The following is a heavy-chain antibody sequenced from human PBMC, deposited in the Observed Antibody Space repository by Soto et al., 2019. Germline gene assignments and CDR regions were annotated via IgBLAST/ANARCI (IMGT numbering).Heavy chain of an antibody. CDR2: ISAYNGNT. D-gene: IGHD3-22*01. J-gene: IGHJ6*02. CDR1: GYTFTSYG. CDR3: ARDYYDSSGYYWAPYYYGMDV. Sequence: ASVKVSCKACGYTFTSYGISWVRQAPGQGLEWMGWISAYNGNTNYAQKLQGRVTMTTDTSTSTAYMELRSLRSDDTAVYYCARDYYDSSGYYWAPYYYGMDVWGQGTTVTVSS. V-gene: IGHV1-18*01.